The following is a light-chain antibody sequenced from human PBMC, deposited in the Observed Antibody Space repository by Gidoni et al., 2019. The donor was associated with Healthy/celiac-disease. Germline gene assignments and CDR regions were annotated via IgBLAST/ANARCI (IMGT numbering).Light chain of an antibody. CDR3: QQYGSSPMYT. V-gene: IGKV3-20*01. Sequence: ELVFTQSPVTLSLSPGERATLSCRASQSVSSSYLAWYQQKPGQAPRLLIYGASSRATGIPDRFSGSGSGTDFTLTISRLEPEDFAVYYCQQYGSSPMYTFGQGTKLEIK. J-gene: IGKJ2*01. CDR1: QSVSSSY. CDR2: GAS.